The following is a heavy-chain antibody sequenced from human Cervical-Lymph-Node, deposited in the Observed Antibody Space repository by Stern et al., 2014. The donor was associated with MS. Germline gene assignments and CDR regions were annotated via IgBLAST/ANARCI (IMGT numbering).Heavy chain of an antibody. D-gene: IGHD2-2*02. V-gene: IGHV3-53*01. CDR3: ARASRYCSTTSCYIYYYGMDV. CDR2: IYSGGSP. J-gene: IGHJ6*02. Sequence: VQLVESGGGLIQPGGSLRLSCAASGFTVSSNYMSWVRQAPGKGLEWVSVIYSGGSPYYADSVKGRFTISRDSSKNTLYLQMNSLRAEDTAVYYCARASRYCSTTSCYIYYYGMDVWGQGTTVTVSS. CDR1: GFTVSSNY.